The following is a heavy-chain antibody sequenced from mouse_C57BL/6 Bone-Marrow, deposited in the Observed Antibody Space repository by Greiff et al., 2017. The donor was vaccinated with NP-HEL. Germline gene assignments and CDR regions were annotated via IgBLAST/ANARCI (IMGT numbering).Heavy chain of an antibody. V-gene: IGHV5-4*01. Sequence: EVKLVGSGGGLVKPGGSPKLSCAASGFTFSSYALSWVRQTPEKRLEGVATISDGGSYTYYPDNVKGRFTISRDNAKNNLYLQMSHLKSEDTAMYYCARDLTMVTTWFAYWGQGTLVTVSA. CDR3: ARDLTMVTTWFAY. J-gene: IGHJ3*01. D-gene: IGHD2-2*01. CDR2: ISDGGSYT. CDR1: GFTFSSYA.